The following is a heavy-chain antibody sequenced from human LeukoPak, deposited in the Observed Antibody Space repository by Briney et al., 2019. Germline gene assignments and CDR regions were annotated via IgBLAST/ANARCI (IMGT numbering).Heavy chain of an antibody. V-gene: IGHV3-74*01. Sequence: GGALRLSCAASGFTFNAYWMHWVRQAPGKGLVWVSRITSDGSDTTYADSVKGRFTMSRDNAKTTLYLQMNGLRAEDTAVYYCARDAKYTPDYWGQGTLVTVSS. CDR1: GFTFNAYW. CDR2: ITSDGSDT. D-gene: IGHD2-2*02. J-gene: IGHJ4*02. CDR3: ARDAKYTPDY.